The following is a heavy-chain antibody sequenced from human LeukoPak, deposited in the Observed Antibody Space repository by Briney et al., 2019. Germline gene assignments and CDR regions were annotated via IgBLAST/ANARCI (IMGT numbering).Heavy chain of an antibody. Sequence: SETLSLTWAVYGGSFSGYYCSWIRQPPGKGLEWIGEINHSGSTNYNPSLKSRVTITVDTSKNKFSLKLSSVTAADTAVYYCAREWAGSGSSHLVDVWGKGTTVTVSS. CDR1: GGSFSGYY. V-gene: IGHV4-34*01. D-gene: IGHD1-26*01. CDR2: INHSGST. CDR3: AREWAGSGSSHLVDV. J-gene: IGHJ6*04.